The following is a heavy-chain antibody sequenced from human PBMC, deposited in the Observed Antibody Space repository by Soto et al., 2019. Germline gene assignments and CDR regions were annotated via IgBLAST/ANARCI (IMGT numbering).Heavy chain of an antibody. CDR2: IYYSGST. D-gene: IGHD3-16*01. CDR3: QRNEGGAEAPHPFDY. Sequence: SETLSLTCTVSGGSISSYYWSWIRQPPGKGLEWIGSIYYSGSTHYNPSLKSRVTMSVDTSTNQFSLKLNSVTAADTAVYYFQRNEGGAEAPHPFDYGGKGTLVTVST. CDR1: GGSISSYY. V-gene: IGHV4-59*04. J-gene: IGHJ4*02.